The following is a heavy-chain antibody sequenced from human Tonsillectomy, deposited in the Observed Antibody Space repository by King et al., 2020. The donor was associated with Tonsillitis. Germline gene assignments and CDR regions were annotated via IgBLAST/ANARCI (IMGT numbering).Heavy chain of an antibody. CDR2: ISASGGTT. CDR1: GFTFSNYA. D-gene: IGHD5-12*01. Sequence: VQLVESGGGLVQPGGSLRLSCADSGFTFSNYALSWVRQAPGKGLEWVAAISASGGTTYYADSVKGLFTISRDNTKNTLYLQMNSMRAEDTALYYCAKGDVVPTIYDGFDIWGPGTMVTVSP. J-gene: IGHJ3*02. CDR3: AKGDVVPTIYDGFDI. V-gene: IGHV3-23*04.